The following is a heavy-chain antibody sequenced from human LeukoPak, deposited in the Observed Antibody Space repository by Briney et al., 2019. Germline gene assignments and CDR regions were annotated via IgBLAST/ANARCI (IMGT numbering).Heavy chain of an antibody. V-gene: IGHV1-69*02. CDR2: IIPILGIA. D-gene: IGHD3-3*01. J-gene: IGHJ5*02. CDR3: ARGVEYYDFWSGCPNIPYYNWFDP. CDR1: GGTFSSYT. Sequence: SVKVSCKASGGTFSSYTISWVRQAPGQGLEWMGRIIPILGIANYAQKFQGRVTITADKSTSTAYMERSSLRSEDTAVYYCARGVEYYDFWSGCPNIPYYNWFDPWGQGTLVTVSS.